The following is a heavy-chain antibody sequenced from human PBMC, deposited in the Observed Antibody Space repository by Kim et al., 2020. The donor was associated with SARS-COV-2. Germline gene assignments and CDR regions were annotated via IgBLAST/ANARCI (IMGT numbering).Heavy chain of an antibody. CDR3: ARDQSIAARPTAFDI. J-gene: IGHJ3*02. Sequence: ASVKVSCKASGYTFTGYYMHWVRQAPGQGLEWMGRINPNSGGTNYAQKFQGRVTMTRDTSISTAYMELSRLRSDDTAVYYCARDQSIAARPTAFDIWGQGTMVTVSS. CDR2: INPNSGGT. CDR1: GYTFTGYY. D-gene: IGHD6-6*01. V-gene: IGHV1-2*06.